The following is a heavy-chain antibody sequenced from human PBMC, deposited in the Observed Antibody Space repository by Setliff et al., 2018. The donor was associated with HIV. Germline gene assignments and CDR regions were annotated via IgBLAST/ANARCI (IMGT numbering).Heavy chain of an antibody. CDR1: GYTFTTYG. J-gene: IGHJ6*02. D-gene: IGHD5-18*01. Sequence: ASVKVSCKPSGYTFTTYGLSWVRQAPGQGLEWMGWISTYSDETSSSQNLQARLTMTWNTSTNTAYMELRSLTSDDTAVYYCARGRYNSRIDVWGQGTTVTVSS. V-gene: IGHV1-18*01. CDR2: ISTYSDET. CDR3: ARGRYNSRIDV.